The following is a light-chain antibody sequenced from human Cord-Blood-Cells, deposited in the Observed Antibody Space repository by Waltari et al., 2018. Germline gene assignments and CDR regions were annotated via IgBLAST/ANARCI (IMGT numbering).Light chain of an antibody. J-gene: IGKJ2*03. CDR3: QQSYSTPYS. CDR2: AAS. CDR1: PSISSN. V-gene: IGKV1-39*01. Sequence: DIQMTQSPSSLSASVGDRVTITCRANPSISSNLNWYQQKPGKAPKLLIYAASSLQSGVPSRFSGSGSGTDFTLTISSLQPEDFATYYCQQSYSTPYSFGQGTKLEIK.